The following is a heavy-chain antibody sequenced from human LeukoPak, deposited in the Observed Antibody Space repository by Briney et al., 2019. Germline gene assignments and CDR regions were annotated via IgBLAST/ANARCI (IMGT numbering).Heavy chain of an antibody. CDR1: GFTFSSYE. J-gene: IGHJ4*02. Sequence: PGGSLRLSCAASGFTFSSYEMNWVRQAPGKGLEWVSYISSSGSTIYYADFVKGRFTISRDNAKNSLYLQMNSLRAEDTAVYYCARVGRDDILTGYCDYWGQGTLVTVSS. CDR3: ARVGRDDILTGYCDY. CDR2: ISSSGSTI. D-gene: IGHD3-9*01. V-gene: IGHV3-48*03.